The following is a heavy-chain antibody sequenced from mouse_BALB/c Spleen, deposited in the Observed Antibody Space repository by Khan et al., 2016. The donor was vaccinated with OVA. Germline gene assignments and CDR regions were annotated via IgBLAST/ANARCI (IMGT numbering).Heavy chain of an antibody. CDR2: INPSKGDT. V-gene: IGHV1S81*02. CDR3: ARSGYGNPFAY. CDR1: GYTFTSYY. Sequence: QVQLQQPGAELVKPGASVKISCKASGYTFTSYYMYWVKQRTGQGLEWIGGINPSKGDTKFHEKLKSKATLTVAKSSSTAYKQLSSLTSEDSAVYYCARSGYGNPFAYWGQGTLVTVSA. J-gene: IGHJ3*01. D-gene: IGHD2-1*01.